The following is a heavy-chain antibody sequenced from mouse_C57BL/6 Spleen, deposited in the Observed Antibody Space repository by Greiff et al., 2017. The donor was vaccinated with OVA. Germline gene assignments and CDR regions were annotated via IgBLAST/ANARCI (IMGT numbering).Heavy chain of an antibody. V-gene: IGHV1-69*01. Sequence: QVQLQQPGAELVMPGASVKLSCKASGYTFTSYWMHWVKQRPGQGLEWIGEIDPSDSYSNYNQKFKGKFTLTVDKSSSTACMQLSSLTSEDSAVYYCARDYSSSPPYWYFDVWGTGTTVTVSS. CDR3: ARDYSSSPPYWYFDV. CDR1: GYTFTSYW. CDR2: IDPSDSYS. J-gene: IGHJ1*03. D-gene: IGHD2-12*01.